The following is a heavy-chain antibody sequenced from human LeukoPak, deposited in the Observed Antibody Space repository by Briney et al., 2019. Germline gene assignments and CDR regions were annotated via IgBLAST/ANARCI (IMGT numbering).Heavy chain of an antibody. CDR3: VRFGVAYGMDV. J-gene: IGHJ6*02. CDR2: IKPDGNLT. Sequence: AGSLRLSCAASGFTFREYWMGYVRQTAGRGLEWVALIKPDGNLTQYVDAVRGRFTISRDNAQNSLSLQMKSLGVEDTAVYYCVRFGVAYGMDVWGQGSTVTVS. D-gene: IGHD3-3*01. V-gene: IGHV3-7*01. CDR1: GFTFREYW.